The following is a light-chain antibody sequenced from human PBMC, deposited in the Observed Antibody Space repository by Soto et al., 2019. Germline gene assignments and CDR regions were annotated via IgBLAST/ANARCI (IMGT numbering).Light chain of an antibody. CDR3: MQARQTPRT. Sequence: DIVMTQSPLSLPVTPGEPVSISCRSSQSLLHSDGYIYLDWYLQKPGQSPQVLIYLGSNRASGVPDRLSGSGSVTDFTLKISRVEAEDVGLYYCMQARQTPRTFGQGTKVEIK. V-gene: IGKV2-28*01. J-gene: IGKJ1*01. CDR1: QSLLHSDGYIY. CDR2: LGS.